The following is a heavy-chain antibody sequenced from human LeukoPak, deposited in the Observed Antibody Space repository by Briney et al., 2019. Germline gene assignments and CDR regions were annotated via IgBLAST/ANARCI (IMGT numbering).Heavy chain of an antibody. D-gene: IGHD6-19*01. CDR1: GFTFDSNS. J-gene: IGHJ4*02. CDR2: ISSGGSYI. Sequence: GGSLRLSCAASGFTFDSNSMTWVRQAPGKGLEWVSSISSGGSYIYYADSVKGRFAISRDNAKNSLYLQMNSLRAEDTALYYCAREKIAVTDYDYWGQGTLVTVSS. V-gene: IGHV3-21*01. CDR3: AREKIAVTDYDY.